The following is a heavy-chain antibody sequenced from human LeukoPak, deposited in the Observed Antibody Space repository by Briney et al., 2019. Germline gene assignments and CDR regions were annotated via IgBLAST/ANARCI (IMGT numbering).Heavy chain of an antibody. J-gene: IGHJ5*02. V-gene: IGHV1-46*01. CDR1: GYTFTGYY. D-gene: IGHD3-3*01. CDR2: INPSGGST. CDR3: ARDIGYDFWSGYDAVTAMYSTGWFDP. Sequence: ASVKVSCKASGYTFTGYYMHWVRQAPGQGLEWMGIINPSGGSTSYAQKFQGRVTMTRDMSTSTVYMELSSLRSEDTAVYYCARDIGYDFWSGYDAVTAMYSTGWFDPWGQGTLVTVSS.